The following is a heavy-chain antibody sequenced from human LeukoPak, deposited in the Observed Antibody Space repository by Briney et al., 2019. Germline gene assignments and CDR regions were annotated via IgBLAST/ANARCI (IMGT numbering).Heavy chain of an antibody. V-gene: IGHV5-51*01. CDR1: GYSFTSYW. J-gene: IGHJ4*02. D-gene: IGHD2-15*01. CDR2: IYPGDSDT. Sequence: GEALKISWKGSGYSFTSYWIGWVRQMPGKGLGWVGIIYPGDSDTRYSPSFQGQVTISADKSISTAYLRWSSLKASDTAMYYCARQWHCSGGSCHFDYWGQGTLVTVSS. CDR3: ARQWHCSGGSCHFDY.